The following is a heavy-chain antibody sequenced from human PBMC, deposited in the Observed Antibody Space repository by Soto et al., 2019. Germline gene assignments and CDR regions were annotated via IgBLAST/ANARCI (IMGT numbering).Heavy chain of an antibody. D-gene: IGHD4-17*01. V-gene: IGHV4-34*01. J-gene: IGHJ4*02. CDR2: INHSGST. CDR3: AREIEATVRIKGFDY. CDR1: GGSFSGYY. Sequence: QVQLQQWGAGLLKPSETLSLTCAVYGGSFSGYYWSWIRQPPGKGLEWIGEINHSGSTNYNPSLKSRVTISVDTSKNQFSLKLSSVTAADTAVYYCAREIEATVRIKGFDYWGQGTLVTVSS.